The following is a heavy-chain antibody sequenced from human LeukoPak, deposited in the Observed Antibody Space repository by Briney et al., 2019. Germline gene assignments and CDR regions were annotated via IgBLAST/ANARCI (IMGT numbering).Heavy chain of an antibody. V-gene: IGHV3-23*01. CDR3: AKDPRVTITVTFYFEY. J-gene: IGHJ4*02. Sequence: GGSLRLSCAASEFTFSSYAMSWARQAPGKGLEWVSGIGGNGGSTYYADSVKGRFTISRDNSKNTLYLQMNSLRAEDTAVYYCAKDPRVTITVTFYFEYWGQGTLVTVSS. D-gene: IGHD4-17*01. CDR2: IGGNGGST. CDR1: EFTFSSYA.